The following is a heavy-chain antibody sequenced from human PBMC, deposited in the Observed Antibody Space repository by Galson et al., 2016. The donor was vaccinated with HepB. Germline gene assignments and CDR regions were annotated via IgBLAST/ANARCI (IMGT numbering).Heavy chain of an antibody. CDR3: ARPIYYDTSPHY. CDR2: INVGNGNT. V-gene: IGHV1-3*01. Sequence: SVKVSCKASGYTFISSAIYWVRQAPGQGLEWMGWINVGNGNTKYSQKFQGRVTITRDTSASTAYMELSSLRSEDTAVYYCARPIYYDTSPHYWGQGTLVTVSS. D-gene: IGHD3-22*01. J-gene: IGHJ1*01. CDR1: GYTFISSA.